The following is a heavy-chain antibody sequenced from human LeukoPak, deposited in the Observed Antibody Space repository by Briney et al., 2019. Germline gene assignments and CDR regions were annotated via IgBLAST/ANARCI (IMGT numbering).Heavy chain of an antibody. CDR3: ARDMGEELLFSPCGY. CDR2: ISSSSSYI. CDR1: GFTFSSYS. D-gene: IGHD3-10*01. V-gene: IGHV3-21*01. J-gene: IGHJ4*02. Sequence: PGGSLRLSCAASGFTFSSYSMNWVRQAPGKGLEWVSSISSSSSYIYYADSVKGRFTISRDNAKNSLYLQMNSLRAEDTAVYYCARDMGEELLFSPCGYWGQGTLVTVSS.